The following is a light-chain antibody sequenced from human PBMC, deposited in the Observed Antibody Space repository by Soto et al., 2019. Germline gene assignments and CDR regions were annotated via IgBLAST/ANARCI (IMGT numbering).Light chain of an antibody. CDR2: EVS. V-gene: IGLV2-14*03. Sequence: QSALTQPASVSGSPGQSITISCTGTNSDVGGYNYVSWYQQHPGKAPKLIIFEVSDRPSGVSNRFSGSKSGNTASLTISGLQAEDEADYYCSSYTSSNTLHVVFGGGTQLTVL. J-gene: IGLJ2*01. CDR1: NSDVGGYNY. CDR3: SSYTSSNTLHVV.